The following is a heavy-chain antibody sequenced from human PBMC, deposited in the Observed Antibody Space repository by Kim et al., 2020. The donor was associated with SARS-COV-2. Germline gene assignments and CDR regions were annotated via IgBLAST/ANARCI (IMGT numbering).Heavy chain of an antibody. V-gene: IGHV1-8*01. Sequence: ASVKVSCKASGYTFTSYDINWVRQATGQGLEWMGWMNPNSGNTGYAQKFQGRVTMTRNTSISTAYMELSSLRSEDTAVYYCARVITIFGVVWGGMDVWGQGTTVTVSS. D-gene: IGHD3-3*01. CDR2: MNPNSGNT. CDR1: GYTFTSYD. J-gene: IGHJ6*02. CDR3: ARVITIFGVVWGGMDV.